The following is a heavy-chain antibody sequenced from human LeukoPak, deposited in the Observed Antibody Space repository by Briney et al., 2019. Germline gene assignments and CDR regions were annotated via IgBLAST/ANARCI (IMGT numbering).Heavy chain of an antibody. CDR1: GDSVSSSGAV. CDR2: TYYRSKWYN. V-gene: IGHV6-1*01. D-gene: IGHD6-19*01. Sequence: SQTLSLTCAISGDSVSSSGAVWSWIRQSPSRGLEWLGRTYYRSKWYNDYAVSVKSRITINPDTSKNQFSLHLNSMTPEDTAVYYCARGWAFDYWGQGTLVTVSS. J-gene: IGHJ4*02. CDR3: ARGWAFDY.